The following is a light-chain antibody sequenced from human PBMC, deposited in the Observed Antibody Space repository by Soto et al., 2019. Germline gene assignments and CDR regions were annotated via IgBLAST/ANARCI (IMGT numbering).Light chain of an antibody. J-gene: IGLJ3*02. CDR1: DNDVGGYDF. Sequence: QSALTQSASVSGSPGQSITISCTGTDNDVGGYDFVSWYQQHPGRAPELLIHQVTIRLSGISSRFSGSKSGNTASLTITGLQPEDEAMYFCCSHSTSIAWVFGGGTKLTVL. CDR2: QVT. CDR3: CSHSTSIAWV. V-gene: IGLV2-14*01.